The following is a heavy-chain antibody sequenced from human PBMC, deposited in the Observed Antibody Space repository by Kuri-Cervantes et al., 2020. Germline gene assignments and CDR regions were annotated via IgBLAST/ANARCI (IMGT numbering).Heavy chain of an antibody. D-gene: IGHD3-10*01. CDR3: ARVYNRGRYYYMDV. V-gene: IGHV4-38-2*01. CDR1: GYSISSGYY. J-gene: IGHJ6*03. Sequence: SETLSLTCAVSGYSISSGYYWGWIRQPPGKGLEWIGYIYYSGSTNYNPSLKSRVTISVDTSKNQFSLKLSSVTAADTAVYYCARVYNRGRYYYMDVWGKGTTVTVSS. CDR2: IYYSGST.